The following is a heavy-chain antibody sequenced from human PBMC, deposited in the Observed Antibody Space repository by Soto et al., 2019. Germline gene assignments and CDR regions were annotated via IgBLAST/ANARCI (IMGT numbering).Heavy chain of an antibody. CDR2: IYSGGST. J-gene: IGHJ6*03. CDR3: ARDLRSYYNLYYYYMDV. Sequence: GGSLRLSCAASGFTVSSNYMSWVRQAPGKGLEWVSVIYSGGSTYYADSVKGRFTISRDNSKNTLYLQMNSLRAEDTAVYYCARDLRSYYNLYYYYMDVWGKGTTVTVSS. V-gene: IGHV3-66*01. CDR1: GFTVSSNY. D-gene: IGHD3-10*01.